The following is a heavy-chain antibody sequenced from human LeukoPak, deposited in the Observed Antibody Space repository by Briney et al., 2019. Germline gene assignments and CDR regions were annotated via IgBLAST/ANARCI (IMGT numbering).Heavy chain of an antibody. J-gene: IGHJ5*02. D-gene: IGHD3-16*01. CDR2: ISAYNGNT. Sequence: ASVKVSCKASGYSFTSYGISWVRQAPGQGLEWMGWISAYNGNTNYAQKLQGRVTITADKSTSTAYMELSSLRSEDTAVYYCARGGVMITFGAFDPWGQGTLVTVSS. CDR3: ARGGVMITFGAFDP. CDR1: GYSFTSYG. V-gene: IGHV1-18*01.